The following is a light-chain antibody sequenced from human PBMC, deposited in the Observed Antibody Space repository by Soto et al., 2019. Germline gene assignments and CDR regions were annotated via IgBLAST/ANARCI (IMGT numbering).Light chain of an antibody. CDR1: QSVNSSY. CDR2: GAS. Sequence: VLTQSPGTLSLSPGEKATLSCRARQSVNSSYLAWYQQKPGQAPRLLIYGASIRATGLPDRFRGSGSGKDFTLTISRLEPEDFAVYYCQQYGSSPTWTFGQGTKVEIK. V-gene: IGKV3-20*01. J-gene: IGKJ1*01. CDR3: QQYGSSPTWT.